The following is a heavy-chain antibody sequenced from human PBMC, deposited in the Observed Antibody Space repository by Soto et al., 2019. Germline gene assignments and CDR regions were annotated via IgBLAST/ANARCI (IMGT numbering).Heavy chain of an antibody. CDR1: GGTFSSYA. J-gene: IGHJ6*02. CDR3: ARDLGLYCSSTSCYYGMDV. V-gene: IGHV1-69*06. Sequence: SVKVSCRASGGTFSSYASSGVRQAPGQGLEWMGGIIPIFGTANYAQKFQGRVTITADKSTSTAYMELSSLRSEDTAVYYCARDLGLYCSSTSCYYGMDVLGQGTTVTLSS. CDR2: IIPIFGTA. D-gene: IGHD2-2*01.